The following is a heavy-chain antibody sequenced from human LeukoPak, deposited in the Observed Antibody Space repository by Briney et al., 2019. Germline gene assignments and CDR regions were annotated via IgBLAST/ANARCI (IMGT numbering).Heavy chain of an antibody. V-gene: IGHV4-34*01. Sequence: KPSETLSLTCAVYGGSFSGYYWSWIRQPPGKGLEWIGEINHSGSTNYNPSLKSRVTISVDTSKNQFSLKLSSVTAADTAVYYCARHRRSSSWYFFGWFDPWGQGTLVTVSS. J-gene: IGHJ5*02. CDR1: GGSFSGYY. CDR2: INHSGST. D-gene: IGHD6-13*01. CDR3: ARHRRSSSWYFFGWFDP.